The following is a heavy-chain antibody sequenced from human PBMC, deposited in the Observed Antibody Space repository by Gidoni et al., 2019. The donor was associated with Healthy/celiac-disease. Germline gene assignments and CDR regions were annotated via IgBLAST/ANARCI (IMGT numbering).Heavy chain of an antibody. CDR3: AKDILGCSGGSCYSGSYFDY. J-gene: IGHJ4*02. Sequence: EVQLVESGGGLVQPGRSLRRACAASGVTFDDYAMHWVRQAPGKGLEWVSGISWNSGSIGYADSVKGRFTISRDNAKNSLYLQMHSLRAEDTALYYCAKDILGCSGGSCYSGSYFDYWGQGTLVTVSS. V-gene: IGHV3-9*01. CDR1: GVTFDDYA. CDR2: ISWNSGSI. D-gene: IGHD2-15*01.